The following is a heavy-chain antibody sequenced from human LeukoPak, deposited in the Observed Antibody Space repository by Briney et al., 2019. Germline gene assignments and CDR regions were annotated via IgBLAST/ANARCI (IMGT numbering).Heavy chain of an antibody. D-gene: IGHD6-19*01. CDR3: AKSQWLVLIDY. CDR1: GFTFSFYA. CDR2: ISGSGGST. V-gene: IGHV3-23*01. J-gene: IGHJ4*02. Sequence: GGSLRLSCAASGFTFSFYAMSWVRQAPGKGLEWVSAISGSGGSTYYADSVKGRFTISRDNSKNPMYLQMNSVRAEDTDVYYCAKSQWLVLIDYWGQGILVTVSS.